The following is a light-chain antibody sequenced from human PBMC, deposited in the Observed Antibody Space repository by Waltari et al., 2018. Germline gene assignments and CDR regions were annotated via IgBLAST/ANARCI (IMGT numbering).Light chain of an antibody. Sequence: EIVMTQSPATLSVSPGERVHLSCRASQSIGTYLAWYQQKPGQAPRLLIYGISFRATGVPARFSGSVSATEFTLTISSLLSEDFAFYYCQQYHQWWTFGQGTKVEIK. CDR1: QSIGTY. CDR2: GIS. J-gene: IGKJ1*01. V-gene: IGKV3-15*01. CDR3: QQYHQWWT.